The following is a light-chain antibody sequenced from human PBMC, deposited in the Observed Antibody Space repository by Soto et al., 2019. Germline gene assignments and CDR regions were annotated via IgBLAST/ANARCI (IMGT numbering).Light chain of an antibody. Sequence: QLVLTQSPSASASLGASIKLTCVLSDGHSTYSIAWHQQQPEKGPRFLMTINRDGSHNKGDGIPDRFSGSSSGAERYLIISSLQSEDEADYYCQTWGTGIFWVFGGGTKLTVL. CDR2: INRDGSH. V-gene: IGLV4-69*01. CDR1: DGHSTYS. J-gene: IGLJ3*02. CDR3: QTWGTGIFWV.